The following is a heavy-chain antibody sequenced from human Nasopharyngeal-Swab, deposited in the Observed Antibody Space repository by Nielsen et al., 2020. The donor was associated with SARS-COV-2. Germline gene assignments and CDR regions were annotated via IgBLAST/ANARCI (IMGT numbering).Heavy chain of an antibody. V-gene: IGHV3-11*06. CDR2: ISRSSSYT. D-gene: IGHD3-3*01. CDR3: ARSRITIFGVVIGAFDI. Sequence: GGSLRLSCAASGFTFSDYYMSWIRQAPGKGLEWVSYISRSSSYTNYADSVKGRFTISGDNAKNSLYLQMNSLRAEDTAVYYCARSRITIFGVVIGAFDIWGQGTMVTVSS. CDR1: GFTFSDYY. J-gene: IGHJ3*02.